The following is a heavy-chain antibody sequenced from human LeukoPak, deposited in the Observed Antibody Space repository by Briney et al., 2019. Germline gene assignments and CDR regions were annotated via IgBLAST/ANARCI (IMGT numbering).Heavy chain of an antibody. CDR1: GFTFSSYA. CDR2: ISGSGGST. Sequence: GGSLRLSCAASGFTFSSYAMSWVRQAPGKGLEWVSAISGSGGSTYYADSVKGRFTISRDNSKSTLYLQMNSLRAEDTAVYYCAKVGSSGYYLHYFDYWGQGTLVTVSS. V-gene: IGHV3-23*01. J-gene: IGHJ4*02. CDR3: AKVGSSGYYLHYFDY. D-gene: IGHD3-22*01.